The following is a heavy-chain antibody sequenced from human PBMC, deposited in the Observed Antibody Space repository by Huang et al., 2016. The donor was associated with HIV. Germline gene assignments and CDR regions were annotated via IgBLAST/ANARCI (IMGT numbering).Heavy chain of an antibody. J-gene: IGHJ3*01. Sequence: EVRLTESGGGLVHHGGSLRLSCAASGFTFGDYAMHWVRQPPEVGMVGSAGGRWNDDRVRHPDVVWSRFLIFRDKGKKFLSLVMTHLKDDDTACYYWSKDTNRGIWSFDGFDFWGQGTLVTVSS. CDR3: SKDTNRGIWSFDGFDF. CDR1: GFTFGDYA. D-gene: IGHD3-9*01. V-gene: IGHV3-9*01. CDR2: GRWNDDRV.